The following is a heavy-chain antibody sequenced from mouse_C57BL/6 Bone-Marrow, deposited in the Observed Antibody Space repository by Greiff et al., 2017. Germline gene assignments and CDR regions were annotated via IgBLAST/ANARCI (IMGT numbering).Heavy chain of an antibody. J-gene: IGHJ3*01. D-gene: IGHD4-1*01. CDR1: GYTFTSYW. V-gene: IGHV1-50*01. Sequence: QVQLQQPGAELVKPGASVKLSCKASGYTFTSYWMQWVKQRPGQGLEWIGEIDPSDSYTNYNQKFKGKATLTVDTSSSTAYMQLSSLTSEDSAVYYCAREAGKAWFAYWGQGTLVTVSA. CDR3: AREAGKAWFAY. CDR2: IDPSDSYT.